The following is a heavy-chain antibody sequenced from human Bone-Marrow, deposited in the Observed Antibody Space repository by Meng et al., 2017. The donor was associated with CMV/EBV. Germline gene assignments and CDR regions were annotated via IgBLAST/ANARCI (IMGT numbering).Heavy chain of an antibody. CDR1: GFTFSSYW. CDR3: ARAEFISRPYDY. CDR2: INSDGSST. V-gene: IGHV3-74*01. D-gene: IGHD6-6*01. J-gene: IGHJ4*02. Sequence: GESLKISCVASGFTFSSYWMHWVRQAPGKGLVWVSRINSDGSSTSYADSVKGRFTISRDNAKNTLYLQMNSLRAEDTAVYYCARAEFISRPYDYWGQGTLVTVSS.